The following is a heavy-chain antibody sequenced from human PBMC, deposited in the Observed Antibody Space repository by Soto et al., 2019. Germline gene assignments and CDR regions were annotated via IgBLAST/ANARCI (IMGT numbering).Heavy chain of an antibody. CDR1: GGTFSSYT. D-gene: IGHD1-26*01. V-gene: IGHV1-69*02. CDR3: ASEYSGSYNPPDY. CDR2: IIPILGIA. Sequence: QVQLVQSGAEVQKPGSSVKVSCKASGGTFSSYTISWVRQAPGQGLEWMGMIIPILGIANYAQKFQRRVTITADKPTRTAYMELSSLSSEDTAVYYCASEYSGSYNPPDYWGQGTLVTVSS. J-gene: IGHJ4*02.